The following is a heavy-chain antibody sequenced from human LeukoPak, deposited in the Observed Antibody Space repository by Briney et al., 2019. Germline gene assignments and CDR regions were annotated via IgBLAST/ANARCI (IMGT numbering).Heavy chain of an antibody. V-gene: IGHV3-23*01. CDR1: GFTFSSYA. J-gene: IGHJ3*01. D-gene: IGHD3-22*01. Sequence: GGSLRLSCAASGFTFSSYAMSWVRQAPGKGLEWVSVISASGTGTYYADSVKGRFTISRDNSKNTLYLQMNSLGDEDTAIYHCAKSGRDYSDISAFDFWGQGTMVIVSS. CDR3: AKSGRDYSDISAFDF. CDR2: ISASGTGT.